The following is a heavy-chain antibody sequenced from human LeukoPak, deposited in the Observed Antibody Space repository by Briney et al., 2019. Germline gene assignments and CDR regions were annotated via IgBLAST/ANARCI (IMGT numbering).Heavy chain of an antibody. CDR3: ARDDGQGIAAAGNGYFDL. CDR2: INPNSGGT. CDR1: GYTFTGYY. V-gene: IGHV1-2*02. D-gene: IGHD6-13*01. Sequence: ASVKVSCKASGYTFTGYYMHWVRQAPGQGLEWMGWINPNSGGTNYAQKFQGRVTMTRDTSISTAYMELSRLRSDDTAVYYCARDDGQGIAAAGNGYFDLRGRGTLVTVSS. J-gene: IGHJ2*01.